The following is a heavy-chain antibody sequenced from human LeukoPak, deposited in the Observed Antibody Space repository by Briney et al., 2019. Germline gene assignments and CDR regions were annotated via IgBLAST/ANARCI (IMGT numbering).Heavy chain of an antibody. CDR3: ARSGYSSGWSYYYYYYMDV. D-gene: IGHD6-19*01. V-gene: IGHV4-59*01. Sequence: SETLSLTCTVSDGSISSYYWTWIRQPPGKGLEWIGYIYYSGSTNYNPSLKSRVTISVDTSKNQFSLKLSSVTAADTAVYYCARSGYSSGWSYYYYYYMDVWGKGTTVTVSS. CDR1: DGSISSYY. CDR2: IYYSGST. J-gene: IGHJ6*03.